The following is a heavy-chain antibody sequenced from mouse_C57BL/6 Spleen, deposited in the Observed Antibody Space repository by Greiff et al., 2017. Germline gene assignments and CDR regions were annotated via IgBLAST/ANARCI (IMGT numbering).Heavy chain of an antibody. CDR1: GYAFSSYW. J-gene: IGHJ4*01. V-gene: IGHV1-80*01. CDR2: IYPGDGDT. CDR3: ARSDYYGSGYDMDY. Sequence: VQLQESGAELVKPGASVKISCKASGYAFSSYWMNWVKQRPGKGLEWIGQIYPGDGDTNYNGKFKGKATLTADKSSSTAYMQLSSLTSEDSAVYFCARSDYYGSGYDMDYWGQGTSVTVSS. D-gene: IGHD1-1*01.